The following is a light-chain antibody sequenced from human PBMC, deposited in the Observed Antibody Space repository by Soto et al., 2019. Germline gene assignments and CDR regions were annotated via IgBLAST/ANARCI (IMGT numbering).Light chain of an antibody. J-gene: IGKJ3*01. CDR3: QQRSNWPPIT. CDR1: QSVSSY. CDR2: HAS. Sequence: EIGLTQSPATLSFSPGERATLSCRASQSVSSYLAWYQQKPGQAPRLLIYHASNRATGIPARFSGSGSGTDFTLTISSLEPEDFAVYSCQQRSNWPPITFGPGTKVDIK. V-gene: IGKV3-11*01.